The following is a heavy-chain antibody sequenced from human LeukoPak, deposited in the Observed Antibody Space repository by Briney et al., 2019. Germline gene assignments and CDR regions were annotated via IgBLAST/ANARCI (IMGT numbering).Heavy chain of an antibody. J-gene: IGHJ4*02. Sequence: SVKVSCKASGGTFSSYAISWVRQAPGQGLEWMGGIIPIFGTANYAQKFQGRVTITTDESTSTAYMELSSLRSEDTAAYYCAADSSGYFGAGDCWGQGTLVTVSS. CDR2: IIPIFGTA. V-gene: IGHV1-69*05. CDR1: GGTFSSYA. D-gene: IGHD3-22*01. CDR3: AADSSGYFGAGDC.